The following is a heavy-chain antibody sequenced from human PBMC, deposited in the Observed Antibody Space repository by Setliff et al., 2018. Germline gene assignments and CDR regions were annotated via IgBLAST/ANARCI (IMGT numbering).Heavy chain of an antibody. CDR1: GFSFNRHW. D-gene: IGHD1-26*01. V-gene: IGHV3-7*03. Sequence: GGSLRLSCEASGFSFNRHWMTWVRQAPGKGLEWVANMKQDGSEIYYVDSVKGRFTISRDNAKKSVDLQMDSLRTEDTAVYYCARDYRGSYDHWGQGTLVTVSS. CDR3: ARDYRGSYDH. CDR2: MKQDGSEI. J-gene: IGHJ4*02.